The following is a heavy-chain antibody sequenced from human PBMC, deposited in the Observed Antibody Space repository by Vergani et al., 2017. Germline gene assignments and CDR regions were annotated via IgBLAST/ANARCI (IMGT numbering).Heavy chain of an antibody. V-gene: IGHV1-46*03. CDR1: GYTFTSYY. Sequence: QVQLVQSGAEVKKPGASVKVSCKASGYTFTSYYMHWVRQAPGQGLEWMGIINPSGGSTSYAQKFQGRVTMTRDTSTNTVYMELTSLRSEDTAVYFCARDNYRVERSLLSGWHFDYWGQGSLITVSS. D-gene: IGHD1-1*01. CDR3: ARDNYRVERSLLSGWHFDY. CDR2: INPSGGST. J-gene: IGHJ4*02.